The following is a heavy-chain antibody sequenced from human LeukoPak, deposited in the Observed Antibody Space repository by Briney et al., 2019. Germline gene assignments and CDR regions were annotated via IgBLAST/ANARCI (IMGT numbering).Heavy chain of an antibody. CDR2: IKQDGSEK. Sequence: PGGSLRLSCAASGFTFSSYWMSWVRQAPGKGLEWVANIKQDGSEKYYVDSVKGRFTISRDNAKNSLYLQMNSLRAEDTAVYYCASAGREQAEYDHSRYFDYWGQGTLVTVSS. D-gene: IGHD3-22*01. V-gene: IGHV3-7*01. J-gene: IGHJ4*02. CDR1: GFTFSSYW. CDR3: ASAGREQAEYDHSRYFDY.